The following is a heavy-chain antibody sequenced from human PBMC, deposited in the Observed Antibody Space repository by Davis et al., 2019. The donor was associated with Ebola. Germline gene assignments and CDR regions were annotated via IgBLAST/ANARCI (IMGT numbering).Heavy chain of an antibody. Sequence: ASVKVSCKASGYTFTGYYMHWVRQAPGQGLEWMGWINPNSGGTNYAQKFQGRVTMTRDTSISTVYMELSSLRSEDTAVYYCARGGPTYYDFWSGYDAFDIWGQGTVVTVSS. CDR2: INPNSGGT. J-gene: IGHJ3*02. D-gene: IGHD3-3*01. CDR3: ARGGPTYYDFWSGYDAFDI. V-gene: IGHV1-2*02. CDR1: GYTFTGYY.